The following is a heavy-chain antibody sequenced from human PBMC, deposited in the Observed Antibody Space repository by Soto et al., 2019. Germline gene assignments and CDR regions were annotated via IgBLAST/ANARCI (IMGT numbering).Heavy chain of an antibody. CDR1: GGSISSGDYY. J-gene: IGHJ6*02. CDR3: ARATDCSSTSCYRSWSYYYGMDV. Sequence: QVQLQESGPGLVKPSQTLSLTCTVSGGSISSGDYYWSWIRQPPGKGLEWIGYIYYSGSTYYNPSLKSRVNISVDTSKNQFSLKLSSVTAADTAVYYCARATDCSSTSCYRSWSYYYGMDVWGQGTTVTVSS. V-gene: IGHV4-30-4*01. D-gene: IGHD2-2*02. CDR2: IYYSGST.